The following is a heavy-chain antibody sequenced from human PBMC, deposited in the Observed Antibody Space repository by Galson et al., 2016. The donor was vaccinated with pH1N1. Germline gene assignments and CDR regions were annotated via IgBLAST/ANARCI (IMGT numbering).Heavy chain of an antibody. D-gene: IGHD5-18*01. CDR1: GFTFKNYV. V-gene: IGHV3-23*01. CDR2: ISGRGGNT. J-gene: IGHJ3*01. Sequence: SLRLSCATSGFTFKNYVMSWVRQAPGKGLEWVSVISGRGGNTYYADAVKGRFTISRDNDKSTLYLQMGSLRAEDTATYYCATSYTYGYGAAFDLWGQGTTVIVSS. CDR3: ATSYTYGYGAAFDL.